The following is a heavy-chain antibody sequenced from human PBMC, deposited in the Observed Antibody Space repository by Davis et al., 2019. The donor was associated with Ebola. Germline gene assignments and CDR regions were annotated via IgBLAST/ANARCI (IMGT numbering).Heavy chain of an antibody. J-gene: IGHJ6*03. D-gene: IGHD2-2*01. CDR2: INHSGST. Sequence: SETLSLTCAVYGGSFSGYYWSWIRQPPGKGLEWIGEINHSGSTDYNPSLKSRVTMSVDTSKNQFSLKLSSVTAADTAVYYCARGGVPADPWGYYYMDVWGKGTTVTVSS. CDR3: ARGGVPADPWGYYYMDV. CDR1: GGSFSGYY. V-gene: IGHV4-34*01.